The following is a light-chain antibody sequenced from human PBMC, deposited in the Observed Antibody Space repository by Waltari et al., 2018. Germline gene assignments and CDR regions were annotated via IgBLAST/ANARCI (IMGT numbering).Light chain of an antibody. Sequence: ETVLTQSPATLSLSPGERATLSCRASQSISSHLAWYQQKPGQPPRLLIDDESKRATGIPARFSCSGSGTDFTLTISSLEPEDFAVYYCQQRSNLWTFGQGTRLEIK. J-gene: IGKJ5*01. CDR2: DES. V-gene: IGKV3-11*01. CDR1: QSISSH. CDR3: QQRSNLWT.